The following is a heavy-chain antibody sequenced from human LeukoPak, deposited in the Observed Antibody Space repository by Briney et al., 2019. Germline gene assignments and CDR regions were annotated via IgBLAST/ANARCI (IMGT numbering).Heavy chain of an antibody. CDR1: GYRLTSYW. V-gene: IGHV5-51*01. D-gene: IGHD6-13*01. Sequence: GESLKISFQGSGYRLTSYWIGRVRQMPGKGLEWIGIIYPGDYDNRHSPPLQGQVTISADNSIRTAYLQWSSLKASDTAMFYCAGHLSSSHGDAFDIWGQGTMVTVSS. J-gene: IGHJ3*02. CDR3: AGHLSSSHGDAFDI. CDR2: IYPGDYDN.